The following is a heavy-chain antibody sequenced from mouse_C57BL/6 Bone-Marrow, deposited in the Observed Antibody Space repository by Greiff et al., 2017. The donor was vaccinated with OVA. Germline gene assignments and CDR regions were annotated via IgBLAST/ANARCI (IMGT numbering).Heavy chain of an antibody. D-gene: IGHD3-3*01. CDR3: TRGQGG. J-gene: IGHJ3*01. V-gene: IGHV1-15*01. CDR2: IDPETGGT. Sequence: VQLQQSVAELVRPGASVTLSCKASGYTFTDYEMHWVKQTPVHGLEWIGAIDPETGGTAYNPKFKGKAILTADKSSSTAYMELRSLTSEDSAVYYCTRGQGGWGQGTLVTVSA. CDR1: GYTFTDYE.